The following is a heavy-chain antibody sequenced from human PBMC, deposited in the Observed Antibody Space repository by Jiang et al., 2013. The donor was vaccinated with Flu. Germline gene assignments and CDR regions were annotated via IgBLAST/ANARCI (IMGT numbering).Heavy chain of an antibody. CDR2: ISDRGTT. D-gene: IGHD3-22*01. V-gene: IGHV4-31*03. J-gene: IGHJ4*02. CDR1: GGSINSGDNY. CDR3: ARATAPYYFDNSGYYFYFDH. Sequence: LVKPSQTLSLTCSVSGGSINSGDNYWSWIRQHPGKGLEWIGYISDRGTTYYTPSLKSRITVSVDTSKNQFSLDLSSVTAADTAVYFCARATAPYYFDNSGYYFYFDHWGQGILVTVSS.